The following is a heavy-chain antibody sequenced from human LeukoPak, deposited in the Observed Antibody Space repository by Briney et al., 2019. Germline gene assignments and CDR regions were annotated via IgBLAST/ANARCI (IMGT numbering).Heavy chain of an antibody. D-gene: IGHD6-13*01. CDR1: GYTFSDYY. CDR2: INPYSGGT. CDR3: ARGGVRTAASSLGY. V-gene: IGHV1-2*02. Sequence: GASVKVSCKASGYTFSDYYLHWVRQAPGQGLEWMGWINPYSGGTNFAQKFRGRVTMTRDTSITTAYMELTRLKSDDTAVYYCARGGVRTAASSLGYWGQGTLVTVSS. J-gene: IGHJ4*01.